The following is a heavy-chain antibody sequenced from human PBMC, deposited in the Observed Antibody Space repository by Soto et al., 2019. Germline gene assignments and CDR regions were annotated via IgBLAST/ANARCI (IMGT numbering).Heavy chain of an antibody. D-gene: IGHD2-8*01. V-gene: IGHV3-23*01. Sequence: GGSLRLSCAASGFTFSSYGMHWVRLSPGKGLEWVSVISGGGDTTYYTPSVKGRFTISRDDFRNTLYLQMNSLRTEDTAIYYCAKLRDFVVLPAGILDYWGPGTLVTVSS. J-gene: IGHJ4*02. CDR1: GFTFSSYG. CDR2: ISGGGDTT. CDR3: AKLRDFVVLPAGILDY.